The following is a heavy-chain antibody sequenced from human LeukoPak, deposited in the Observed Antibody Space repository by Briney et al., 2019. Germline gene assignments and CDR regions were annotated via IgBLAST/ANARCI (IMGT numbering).Heavy chain of an antibody. CDR1: GGSISSYY. Sequence: SETLSLTCTVSGGSISSYYWSWIRQPAGKGLEWIGRIYTSGSTNYNPSLKSRVTTSVDTSKNQFSLKLSSVTAADTAVYYCARETIFGIYYYYMDVWGKGTTVTVSS. J-gene: IGHJ6*03. CDR2: IYTSGST. D-gene: IGHD3-3*01. CDR3: ARETIFGIYYYYMDV. V-gene: IGHV4-4*07.